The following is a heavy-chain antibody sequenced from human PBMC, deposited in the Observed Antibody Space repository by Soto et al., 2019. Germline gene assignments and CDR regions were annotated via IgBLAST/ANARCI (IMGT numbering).Heavy chain of an antibody. CDR3: ASVSRPFTMVRGFLDY. J-gene: IGHJ4*02. D-gene: IGHD3-10*01. Sequence: EVQLVESGGGLVQPGGSLRLSCAASGFTFSSYSMNWVRQAPGKGLEWVSYISSSSSTIYYPDSVEGRFTISRDNAKNSLDLQMNSVSDEDTAVYYCASVSRPFTMVRGFLDYWGQGTLVIVAS. CDR1: GFTFSSYS. V-gene: IGHV3-48*02. CDR2: ISSSSSTI.